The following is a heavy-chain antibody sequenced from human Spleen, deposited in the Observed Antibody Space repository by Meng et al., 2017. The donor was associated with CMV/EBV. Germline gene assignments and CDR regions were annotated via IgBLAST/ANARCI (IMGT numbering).Heavy chain of an antibody. CDR2: IYPGDSDT. V-gene: IGHV5-51*01. J-gene: IGHJ4*02. CDR1: GYSFTSYW. D-gene: IGHD2-15*01. CDR3: ARSPQIYCSGVSCEYYFDY. Sequence: GESLKISCKGSGYSFTSYWSGWVRQMPGKGLEWMGIIYPGDSDTRYSPSFQGQGTISADKSISTAYLQWSSLKASDTAMYYCARSPQIYCSGVSCEYYFDYWGQGTLVTVSS.